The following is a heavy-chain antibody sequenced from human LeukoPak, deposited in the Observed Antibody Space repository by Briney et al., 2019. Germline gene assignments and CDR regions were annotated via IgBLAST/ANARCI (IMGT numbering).Heavy chain of an antibody. V-gene: IGHV3-48*03. J-gene: IGHJ6*03. Sequence: GGSLRLSCAASGFIFSSYEMNGVRQAPGKGLEWVSYISSSGSTIYYADSVKGRFTISRDNAKNSLYLQMNSLRAEDTAVYYCAELGITMIGGVWGKGTTVTISS. CDR1: GFIFSSYE. CDR2: ISSSGSTI. CDR3: AELGITMIGGV. D-gene: IGHD3-10*02.